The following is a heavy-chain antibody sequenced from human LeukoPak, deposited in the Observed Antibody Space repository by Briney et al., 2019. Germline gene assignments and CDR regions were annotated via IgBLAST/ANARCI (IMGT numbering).Heavy chain of an antibody. D-gene: IGHD6-19*01. Sequence: SETLSLTCIDSGGYISSYFWSWIRQPPGKGLEWIGNTHDSGSTNFNPPLKSRVTISADTSNNQFSLKLNSVTAADTAVYYCARVGAWYSSGWYYFDYWGQGTLVTVSS. CDR1: GGYISSYF. CDR2: THDSGST. V-gene: IGHV4-59*01. J-gene: IGHJ4*02. CDR3: ARVGAWYSSGWYYFDY.